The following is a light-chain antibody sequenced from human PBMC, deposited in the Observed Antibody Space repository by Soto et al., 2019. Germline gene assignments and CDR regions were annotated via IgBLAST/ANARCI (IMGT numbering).Light chain of an antibody. V-gene: IGLV2-14*01. CDR2: EVS. CDR1: SSDVGGYDY. CDR3: SSYSISTAYL. J-gene: IGLJ1*01. Sequence: QSALTQPASVSGSPGQSITISCTGTSSDVGGYDYVSWYQLHPGKAPKLMVFEVSNRPSGVSYRFSGSKSGNTASLTISGLQAEEEADYFYSSYSISTAYLFGTGTKLTVL.